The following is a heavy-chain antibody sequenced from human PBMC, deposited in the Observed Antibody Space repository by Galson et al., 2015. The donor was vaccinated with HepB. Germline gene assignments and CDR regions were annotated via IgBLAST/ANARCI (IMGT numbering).Heavy chain of an antibody. Sequence: TLSLTCTVSGGSISSGDYYWSWIRQPPGKGLEWIGYIYYSGSTYYNSSLKSRVTISVDTSKNQFSLKLSSVTAADTAVYYCASVASRITMIKYWGQGTLVTVSS. D-gene: IGHD3-22*01. J-gene: IGHJ4*02. CDR2: IYYSGST. CDR1: GGSISSGDYY. V-gene: IGHV4-30-4*01. CDR3: ASVASRITMIKY.